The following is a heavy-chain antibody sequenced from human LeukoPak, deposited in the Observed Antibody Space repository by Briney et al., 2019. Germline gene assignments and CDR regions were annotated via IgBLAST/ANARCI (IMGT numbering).Heavy chain of an antibody. V-gene: IGHV1-2*04. CDR1: GYTFTGYY. J-gene: IGHJ4*02. CDR3: AREGGSVGTDEMYYFDY. CDR2: INPNSGGT. D-gene: IGHD4-23*01. Sequence: ASVKVSCKASGYTFTGYYMHWVRQAPGQGLEWMGWINPNSGGTNYAQKFQGWVTMTRDTSISTAYMELCRLRSDDTAVYYCAREGGSVGTDEMYYFDYWGQGTLVTVSS.